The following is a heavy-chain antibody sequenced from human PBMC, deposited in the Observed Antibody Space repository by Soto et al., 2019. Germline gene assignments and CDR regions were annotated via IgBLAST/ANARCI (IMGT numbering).Heavy chain of an antibody. CDR2: ISGSGGST. J-gene: IGHJ4*02. D-gene: IGHD3-10*01. CDR1: GFTFSRYA. CDR3: AKNNLLGSGTTDY. Sequence: EVQLLDSGGGLVQPGGSLRLSCAASGFTFSRYAMSWVRQAPGKGLEWVSAISGSGGSTYYADSVKGRFTISRDNSKNTLYLQMNSLRAEDTAVYYCAKNNLLGSGTTDYWGPGTLVTVSS. V-gene: IGHV3-23*01.